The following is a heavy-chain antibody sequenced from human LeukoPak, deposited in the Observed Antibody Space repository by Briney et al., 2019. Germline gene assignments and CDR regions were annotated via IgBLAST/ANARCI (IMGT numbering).Heavy chain of an antibody. D-gene: IGHD4-11*01. CDR3: ARPHPGGLTTVTTDPSWYFDL. V-gene: IGHV5-51*01. J-gene: IGHJ2*01. CDR2: IYPGDSDT. CDR1: GYSFPSYW. Sequence: GESLKISCQGSGYSFPSYWIGWVRQMPGKGLEWMGIIYPGDSDTRYSPSFQGQVTISHEKSISPAYLQWRSLNASGTAMYYCARPHPGGLTTVTTDPSWYFDLWGRATLVTVSS.